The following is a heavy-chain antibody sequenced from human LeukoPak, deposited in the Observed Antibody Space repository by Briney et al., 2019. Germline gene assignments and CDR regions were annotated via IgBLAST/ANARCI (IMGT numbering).Heavy chain of an antibody. CDR1: GDSISSYY. V-gene: IGHV4-4*07. CDR3: AKWASRTVAGGFDY. CDR2: IYTSGST. Sequence: SETLSLTCTVSGDSISSYYWSWIRQPAGKGLEWIGRIYTSGSTNYNPSLNSRVTMSVDTSKNQFSLKLSSVTAADTAVYYCAKWASRTVAGGFDYWGQGTLATVSS. D-gene: IGHD6-19*01. J-gene: IGHJ4*02.